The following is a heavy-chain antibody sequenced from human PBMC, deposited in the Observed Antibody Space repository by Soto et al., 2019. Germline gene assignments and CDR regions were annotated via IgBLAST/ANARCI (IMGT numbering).Heavy chain of an antibody. CDR2: IRTTGST. CDR3: ARNSMMDV. Sequence: EVQLVETGGALIQPGGSLRLSCAASRFAVSNHYMNWVRQAPGKGLEWVSIIRTTGSTYYADSVKGRFTISRDNSKNTVSLEMNSLRVEDTAVYYCARNSMMDVWGQGTTVIVSS. J-gene: IGHJ6*02. CDR1: RFAVSNHY. V-gene: IGHV3-53*02.